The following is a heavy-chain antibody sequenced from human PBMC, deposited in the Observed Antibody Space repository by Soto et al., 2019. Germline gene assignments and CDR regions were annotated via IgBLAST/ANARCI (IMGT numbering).Heavy chain of an antibody. CDR3: AKHDVSGTYCDS. V-gene: IGHV3-23*01. CDR2: IDGTGSDT. Sequence: QPGGSLRLSCAASRFTFSTYAVTWVRQAPGKGLEWVSTIDGTGSDTYYADSVKGRFTISRDNSKNTLFLQMNSLRAEDTAVYYCAKHDVSGTYCDSWGRGTLVTVSS. D-gene: IGHD1-26*01. CDR1: RFTFSTYA. J-gene: IGHJ4*02.